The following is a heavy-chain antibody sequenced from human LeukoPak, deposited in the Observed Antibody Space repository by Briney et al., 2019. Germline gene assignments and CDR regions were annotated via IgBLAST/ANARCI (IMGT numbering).Heavy chain of an antibody. Sequence: ASVKVSCKASGYTFTVYYIHWVRQAPGQGLEWMGWINPNSGGTNYAQKFQGRVTMTRDTSISTAYMELSRLRSDDTAVYYCARKGNMPGRDWFDPWGQGTLVTVSS. CDR2: INPNSGGT. J-gene: IGHJ5*02. V-gene: IGHV1-2*02. D-gene: IGHD2-2*01. CDR1: GYTFTVYY. CDR3: ARKGNMPGRDWFDP.